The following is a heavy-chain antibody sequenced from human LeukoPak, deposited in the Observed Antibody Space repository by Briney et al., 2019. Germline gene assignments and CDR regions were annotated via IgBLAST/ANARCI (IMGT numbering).Heavy chain of an antibody. CDR2: ITFTGST. J-gene: IGHJ5*02. V-gene: IGHV4-59*08. CDR1: GASNNNFY. D-gene: IGHD4-17*01. Sequence: SETLSLTCNVSGASNNNFYCSWIRQPPGERLEWIGYITFTGSTRYNPSLRTRVSMSVDTSSNQFSLRLNSVTAADTAVYYCARHDRTNDYDDPNWFDPWGQGTLVTVSS. CDR3: ARHDRTNDYDDPNWFDP.